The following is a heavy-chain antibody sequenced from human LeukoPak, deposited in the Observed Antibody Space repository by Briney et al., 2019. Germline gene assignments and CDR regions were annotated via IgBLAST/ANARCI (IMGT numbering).Heavy chain of an antibody. J-gene: IGHJ4*02. CDR3: ARGAYSGYDKYFDY. V-gene: IGHV3-30*01. CDR2: ISYDGSNK. Sequence: PGRSLRLSCAASRFTFSTYAMHWVRQAPGKGLEWVAVISYDGSNKYYADSVKGRFTISRDNSKNTLYLQMNTLRAEDTALYYCARGAYSGYDKYFDYWGQGTLVTVSS. D-gene: IGHD5-12*01. CDR1: RFTFSTYA.